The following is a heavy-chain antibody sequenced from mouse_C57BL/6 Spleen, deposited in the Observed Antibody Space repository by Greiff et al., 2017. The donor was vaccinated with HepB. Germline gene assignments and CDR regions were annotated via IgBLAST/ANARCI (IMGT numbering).Heavy chain of an antibody. Sequence: VQLKESGAELVRPGASVKLSCTASGFNIKDYYMHWVKQRPEQGLEWIGRIDPEDGDTEYAPKFQGKATMTADTSSNTAYLQLSSLTSEDTAVYYCTTPYYGNFAWFAYWGQGTLVTVSA. CDR3: TTPYYGNFAWFAY. CDR2: IDPEDGDT. CDR1: GFNIKDYY. J-gene: IGHJ3*01. V-gene: IGHV14-1*01. D-gene: IGHD2-10*01.